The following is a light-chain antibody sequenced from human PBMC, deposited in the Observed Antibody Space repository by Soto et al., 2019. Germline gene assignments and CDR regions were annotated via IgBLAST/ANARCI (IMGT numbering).Light chain of an antibody. J-gene: IGLJ1*01. CDR1: STNIGAYDY. V-gene: IGLV2-11*01. CDR3: SSYTSSTAYV. Sequence: QSALTQPRSVSGSPGQSVTVSCTGSSTNIGAYDYVSWYQLHPGKVPRLILFDVTQRPSGVPERFSGSKSGNTASLTISGLQAEDEADYYCSSYTSSTAYVFGTGTKVTVL. CDR2: DVT.